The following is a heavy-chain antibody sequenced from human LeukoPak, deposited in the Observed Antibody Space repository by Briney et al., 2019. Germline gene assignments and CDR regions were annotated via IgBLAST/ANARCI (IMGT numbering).Heavy chain of an antibody. CDR1: GYTFTSYD. J-gene: IGHJ3*02. D-gene: IGHD3-3*01. Sequence: ASVKVSCKASGYTFTSYDINWVRQATGQGLEWMGWMNPNSGNTGYAQKFQGRVTITRNTSISTAYMELSSLRPEDTAVYYCARGSPMGYYDFWSGPNDAFDIWGQGTMVTVSS. CDR2: MNPNSGNT. V-gene: IGHV1-8*03. CDR3: ARGSPMGYYDFWSGPNDAFDI.